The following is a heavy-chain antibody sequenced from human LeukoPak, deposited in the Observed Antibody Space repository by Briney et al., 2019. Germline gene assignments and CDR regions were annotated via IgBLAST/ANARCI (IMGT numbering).Heavy chain of an antibody. V-gene: IGHV3-21*01. CDR2: ISSSSSYI. Sequence: GGSLRLSCAASGFTFSSYSMNWVRQAPGKGLEWVSSISSSSSYIYYADSVKGRFTISRDNAKNSLYLQMNSLRAEDTAVYYCARRLQSRDGYNDYYYMDVWGKGTTVTVSS. CDR1: GFTFSSYS. CDR3: ARRLQSRDGYNDYYYMDV. J-gene: IGHJ6*03. D-gene: IGHD5-24*01.